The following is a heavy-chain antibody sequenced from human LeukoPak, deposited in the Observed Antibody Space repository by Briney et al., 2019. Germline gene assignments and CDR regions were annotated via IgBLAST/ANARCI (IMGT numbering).Heavy chain of an antibody. J-gene: IGHJ4*01. Sequence: PSETLSLTCAVSGGSISSYYWSWIRQPPGKGLEWIGYIYTSGSTNYNPSLKSRVTISVDTSKNQFSLKMTSVTAADTAVYYCARSIFSGSYAFDFWGHGTLVTVSS. CDR2: IYTSGST. D-gene: IGHD3-3*01. CDR1: GGSISSYY. V-gene: IGHV4-4*09. CDR3: ARSIFSGSYAFDF.